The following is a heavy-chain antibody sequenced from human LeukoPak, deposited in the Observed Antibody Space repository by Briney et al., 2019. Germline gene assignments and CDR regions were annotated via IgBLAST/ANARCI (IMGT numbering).Heavy chain of an antibody. CDR2: IYYSGST. Sequence: TSETLSLTYTVSGGSISSHCWSWIRQPPGKGLEWIGYIYYSGSTNYNPSLESRVTISVDTSKKQFSLKLSSVTAADTAVYYCARLRGDYTPDYWGQGTLVTVSS. CDR1: GGSISSHC. J-gene: IGHJ4*02. D-gene: IGHD4-17*01. CDR3: ARLRGDYTPDY. V-gene: IGHV4-59*08.